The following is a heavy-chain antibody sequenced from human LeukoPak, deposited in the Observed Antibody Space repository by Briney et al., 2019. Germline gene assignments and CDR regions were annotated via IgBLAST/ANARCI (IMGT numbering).Heavy chain of an antibody. Sequence: AASVKVSCKASGYTFTSYGISWVRQAPGQGLEWMGWISAYNGNTNYAQKLQGRVTMSTDTSTSTAYMELRSLRSDDTAVYYCARCLLVVAAAAYYYYMDVWGKGTTVTISS. CDR1: GYTFTSYG. CDR2: ISAYNGNT. V-gene: IGHV1-18*01. CDR3: ARCLLVVAAAAYYYYMDV. J-gene: IGHJ6*03. D-gene: IGHD2-15*01.